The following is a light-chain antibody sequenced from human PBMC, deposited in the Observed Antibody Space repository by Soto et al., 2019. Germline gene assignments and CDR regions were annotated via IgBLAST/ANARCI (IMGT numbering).Light chain of an antibody. CDR3: QQRHMWPIT. J-gene: IGKJ5*01. V-gene: IGKV3-11*01. CDR1: QSFRGL. Sequence: EVGGTQSPVTLSLSPGEIATLACRASQSFRGLLAWYQQKPCQAPRLLIYDAYNRATGIPPRFSGSGSGTDFTLTISSLEPEDSAVYYCQQRHMWPITFGQGTRLEIK. CDR2: DAY.